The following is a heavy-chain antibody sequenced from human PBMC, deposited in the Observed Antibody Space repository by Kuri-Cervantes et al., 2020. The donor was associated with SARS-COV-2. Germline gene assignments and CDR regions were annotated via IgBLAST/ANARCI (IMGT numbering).Heavy chain of an antibody. CDR2: ISGSGGST. V-gene: IGHV3-23*01. Sequence: GESLKISCAASGFTFSSYAMSWVRQAPGKGLEWVSVISGSGGSTYYADSVKGRFTISRDNSKNTLYLQMNSLRAEDTAVYYCAKDSYNDFWSGYSHYFDFWGKGTLVTVSS. D-gene: IGHD3-3*01. J-gene: IGHJ4*02. CDR1: GFTFSSYA. CDR3: AKDSYNDFWSGYSHYFDF.